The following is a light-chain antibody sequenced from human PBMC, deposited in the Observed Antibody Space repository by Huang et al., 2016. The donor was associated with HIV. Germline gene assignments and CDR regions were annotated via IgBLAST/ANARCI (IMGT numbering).Light chain of an antibody. Sequence: EIVLTQSPATLSLSPGERATLSCRASQSVSNYLAWYQQKPGQAPRLLSYEASNRATGIPARFSGTGSGTDFTLTINNLEPEDFAVYSCQQRSDWPRLTFGGGTKVEIK. CDR1: QSVSNY. V-gene: IGKV3-11*01. CDR2: EAS. J-gene: IGKJ4*01. CDR3: QQRSDWPRLT.